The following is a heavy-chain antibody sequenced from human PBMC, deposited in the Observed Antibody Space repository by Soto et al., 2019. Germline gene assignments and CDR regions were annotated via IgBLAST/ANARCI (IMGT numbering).Heavy chain of an antibody. J-gene: IGHJ6*02. D-gene: IGHD6-13*01. CDR3: TTGERQLTYYYYYGMDV. CDR1: GFTFSNAW. CDR2: IKSKTDGGTT. V-gene: IGHV3-15*01. Sequence: EVQLVEFGGGLVKPGGSLRLSCAASGFTFSNAWMSWVRQAPGKGLEWVGRIKSKTDGGTTDYAAPVKGRFTISRDDSKNTLYLQMNSLKTEDTAVYYCTTGERQLTYYYYYGMDVWGQGTTVTVSS.